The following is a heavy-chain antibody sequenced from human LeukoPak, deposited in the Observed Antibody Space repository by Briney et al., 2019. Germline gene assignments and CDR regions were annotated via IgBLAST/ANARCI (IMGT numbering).Heavy chain of an antibody. D-gene: IGHD2-8*01. J-gene: IGHJ3*01. Sequence: PGGSLRLSCAASGFTFNNYGMHWIRQAPGKGLEWVAFIPYDGSNKYYSDSVKGRFTISKDNSKTTLYLQMNSLRDEDTAVYYCAKDTPVSNWGQGTMVTVSS. V-gene: IGHV3-30*02. CDR1: GFTFNNYG. CDR2: IPYDGSNK. CDR3: AKDTPVSN.